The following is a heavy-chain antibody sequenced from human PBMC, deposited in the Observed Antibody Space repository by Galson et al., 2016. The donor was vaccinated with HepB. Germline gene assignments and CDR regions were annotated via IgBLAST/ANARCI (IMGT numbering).Heavy chain of an antibody. V-gene: IGHV1-18*04. CDR3: ARAGAFERAGDDRLDP. J-gene: IGHJ5*02. CDR2: ISGYNGDT. CDR1: GYTFTSYG. Sequence: SVKVSCKASGYTFTSYGINWVRQAPGQGLEWMGWISGYNGDTNYAQKLQGRVTMTTDTSTSTAYMELRSLRSDDTAVYYCARAGAFERAGDDRLDPWGQGTLVTVSS. D-gene: IGHD3-22*01.